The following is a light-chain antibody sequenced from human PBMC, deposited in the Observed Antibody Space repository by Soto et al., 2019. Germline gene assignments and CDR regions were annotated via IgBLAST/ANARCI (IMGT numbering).Light chain of an antibody. V-gene: IGKV3-15*01. J-gene: IGKJ1*01. Sequence: EIVMTQSPGTLSVSPGERATLSCRASQSVSSYLAWYQQTPGQAPRLLIYGASTRATGIPARFSGSGSGTEFTLTISSLQSEDFAVYYCQQYNNWPWTFGQGTKVDIK. CDR3: QQYNNWPWT. CDR2: GAS. CDR1: QSVSSY.